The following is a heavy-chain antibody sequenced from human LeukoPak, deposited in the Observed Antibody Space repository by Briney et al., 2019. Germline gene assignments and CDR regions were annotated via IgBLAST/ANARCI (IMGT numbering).Heavy chain of an antibody. D-gene: IGHD6-19*01. CDR3: ARDFGRGWYEPPLDY. Sequence: GGSLRLSCAASGFTFSDYYMSWIRQAPGKGLEWVSYISSSGSTIYYADSVKGRFTISRDNAKNSLYLQMNSLRAEDTAVYYCARDFGRGWYEPPLDYWGQGTLVTVSS. V-gene: IGHV3-11*01. J-gene: IGHJ4*02. CDR2: ISSSGSTI. CDR1: GFTFSDYY.